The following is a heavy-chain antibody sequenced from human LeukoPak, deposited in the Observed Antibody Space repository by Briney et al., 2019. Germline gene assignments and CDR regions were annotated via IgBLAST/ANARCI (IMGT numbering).Heavy chain of an antibody. J-gene: IGHJ4*02. CDR1: GFTFSSYD. CDR3: AREAHIAAAAYFDY. CDR2: ISSSSSYI. Sequence: PGGSLRLSCAASGFTFSSYDMNWVRQAPGKGLEWVSSISSSSSYIYYADSVKGRFTISRDNAKNSLYLQMNSLRAEDTAVYYCAREAHIAAAAYFDYWGQGTLVTVSS. V-gene: IGHV3-21*01. D-gene: IGHD6-13*01.